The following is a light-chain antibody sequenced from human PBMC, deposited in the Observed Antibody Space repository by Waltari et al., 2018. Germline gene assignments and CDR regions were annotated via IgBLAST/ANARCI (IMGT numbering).Light chain of an antibody. CDR1: QSLLYSSNNKNY. CDR3: QQYYVTPWT. V-gene: IGKV4-1*01. J-gene: IGKJ1*01. CDR2: WAS. Sequence: DIVLTQSPDSLSVSLGERATINCKSSQSLLYSSNNKNYLAWYQVKPGQPPKLLIYWASTRESGVPDRFSGSGSGTDFTLSISSLQAEDVAVYYCQQYYVTPWTFGQGTRMEIK.